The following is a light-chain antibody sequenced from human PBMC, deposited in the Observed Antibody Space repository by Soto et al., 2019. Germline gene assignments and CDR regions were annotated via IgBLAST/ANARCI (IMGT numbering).Light chain of an antibody. CDR2: SNN. V-gene: IGLV1-44*01. CDR3: AAWDDSLSGYV. CDR1: SSNLGGNA. Sequence: QAVLTQPPWASGKPGRRVTMFCSGSSSNLGGNAVNWYQQLPGTTPKLLIYSNNQRPSGVPDRFSGSKSGTSASLAISGLQFEDEADYYCAAWDDSLSGYVFGTGTKVTV. J-gene: IGLJ1*01.